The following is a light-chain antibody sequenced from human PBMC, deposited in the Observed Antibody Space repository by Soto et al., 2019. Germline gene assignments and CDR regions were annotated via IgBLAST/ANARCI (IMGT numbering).Light chain of an antibody. V-gene: IGKV3-20*01. CDR1: QSVSSSY. CDR3: QQYGGSSYT. Sequence: EIVLTQSPGTLSFSPGERATLSGRASQSVSSSYLAWYQQKPGQAPRLLIYGASSRATGIPDRFSGSGSGTDFTLTISRLEPEDFAVYYCQQYGGSSYTFGQGTKVDIK. J-gene: IGKJ2*01. CDR2: GAS.